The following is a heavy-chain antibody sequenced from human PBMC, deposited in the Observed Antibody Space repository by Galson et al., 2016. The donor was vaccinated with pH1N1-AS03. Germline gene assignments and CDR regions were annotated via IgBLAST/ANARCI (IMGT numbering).Heavy chain of an antibody. CDR1: GYSLSSYW. CDR3: ARQQFDGMDV. J-gene: IGHJ6*02. CDR2: IYPGDSDT. D-gene: IGHD3-10*01. V-gene: IGHV5-51*01. Sequence: QSGAEVKKPGESLKISCKGSGYSLSSYWIVWVRQMPGKGLEWMGIIYPGDSDTTYSPSFQGQVTISADKSISTAYLQWSSLKASDTAIYYCARQQFDGMDVWGQGTTVSVSS.